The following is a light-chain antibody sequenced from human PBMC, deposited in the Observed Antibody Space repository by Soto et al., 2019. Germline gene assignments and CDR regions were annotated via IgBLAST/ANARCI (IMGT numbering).Light chain of an antibody. V-gene: IGKV3-20*01. CDR1: QSVGSSY. J-gene: IGKJ2*01. CDR3: QHYGDWPPRYT. CDR2: GAS. Sequence: EIVLTQSPGTLSLSPGERATLSCRASQSVGSSYLAWYQQKPGQAPRILIFGASGRATGIPDRFSGSGSGTAFTLTISRLEPEDFAVYYCQHYGDWPPRYTFGPGTKLESK.